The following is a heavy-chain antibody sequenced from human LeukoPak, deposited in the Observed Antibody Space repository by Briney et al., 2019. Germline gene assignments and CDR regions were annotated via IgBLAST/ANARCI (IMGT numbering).Heavy chain of an antibody. V-gene: IGHV4-59*01. CDR2: LYHGGST. CDR3: ARGRYYYDSRGYPYNCFDP. J-gene: IGHJ5*02. CDR1: GGSISSYY. Sequence: SETLSLTCTVSGGSISSYYWSWIGQPPGKGLEWIGYLYHGGSTNYNPSLKSRVTISGDTSKNHFSLTLNSVTAADTAMYYCARGRYYYDSRGYPYNCFDPWGQGTLVTVSS. D-gene: IGHD3-22*01.